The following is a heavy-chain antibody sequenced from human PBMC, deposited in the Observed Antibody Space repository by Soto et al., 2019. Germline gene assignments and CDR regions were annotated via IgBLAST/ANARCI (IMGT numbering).Heavy chain of an antibody. CDR2: IYSGGST. D-gene: IGHD3-22*01. Sequence: GSLRLSCAASGFTVSSNYMSWVRQAPGKGLEWVSVIYSGGSTYYADSVKGRFTISRDNSKNTLYLQMNSLRAEDTAVYYCARDYNYDSSGRWFDPWGQGTLVTVSS. CDR1: GFTVSSNY. V-gene: IGHV3-66*01. J-gene: IGHJ5*02. CDR3: ARDYNYDSSGRWFDP.